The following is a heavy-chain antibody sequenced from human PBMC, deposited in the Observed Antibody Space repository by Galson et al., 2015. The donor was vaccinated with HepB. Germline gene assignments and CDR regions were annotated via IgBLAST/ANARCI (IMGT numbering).Heavy chain of an antibody. Sequence: SVKVSCKASGYTFTQYGISWVRQAPGHGLEWMGWISPYNTKTNYAQNLQGRVTMTTDTSTTTFYMELRSLRSDDTAVYYCARARYSDSAPDHWGQGTLVTVFS. V-gene: IGHV1-18*01. D-gene: IGHD6-13*01. CDR2: ISPYNTKT. J-gene: IGHJ5*02. CDR1: GYTFTQYG. CDR3: ARARYSDSAPDH.